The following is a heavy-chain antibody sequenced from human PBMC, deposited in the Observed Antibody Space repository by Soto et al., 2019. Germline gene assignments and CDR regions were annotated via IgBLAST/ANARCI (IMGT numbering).Heavy chain of an antibody. D-gene: IGHD1-26*01. V-gene: IGHV3-21*01. J-gene: IGHJ4*02. CDR2: ISSTSAYI. Sequence: EVQLVESGGGLVKPGGSLRLSCSASGFTFSDYSFKWVRQAPGKGLEWVSSISSTSAYIFYADSLKGRFTISRDNAKNSVYLQMISLRAEDWTAQRCARSEVGNTYVFYYWGQGSLVIVSS. CDR1: GFTFSDYS. CDR3: ARSEVGNTYVFYY.